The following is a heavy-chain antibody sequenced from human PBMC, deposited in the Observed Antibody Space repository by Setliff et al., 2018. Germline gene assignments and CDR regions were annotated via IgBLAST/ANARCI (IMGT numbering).Heavy chain of an antibody. V-gene: IGHV4-4*07. CDR1: GDS. Sequence: SETLSLTCTVSGDSWSWIRQPAGKGLEWIGCIYISGSTNFNPSLKSRVTMSVDMSKNQISLKLSSLTAADTAVYYCARDHLIRSRISMSYWSDIWGQGTMVTVSS. CDR2: IYISGST. D-gene: IGHD3-10*02. J-gene: IGHJ3*02. CDR3: ARDHLIRSRISMSYWSDI.